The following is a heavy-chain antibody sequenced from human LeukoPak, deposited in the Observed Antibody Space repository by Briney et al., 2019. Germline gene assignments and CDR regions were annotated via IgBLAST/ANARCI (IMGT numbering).Heavy chain of an antibody. CDR1: GGSISSSY. CDR3: ARHKRGVAIDSFDM. D-gene: IGHD5-12*01. J-gene: IGHJ3*02. V-gene: IGHV4-59*08. CDR2: INNSGST. Sequence: KPSEILSLTCTVSGGSISSSYWSWIRQPPEKGLEWCGCINNSGSTNSNPSLTSRVTISIDSSKNQVSVTLYSVTAADTAVYYCARHKRGVAIDSFDMWGQGTLVTVSS.